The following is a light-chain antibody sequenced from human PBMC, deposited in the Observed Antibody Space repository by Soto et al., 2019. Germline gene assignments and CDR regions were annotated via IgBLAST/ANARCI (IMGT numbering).Light chain of an antibody. CDR1: QSINTY. J-gene: IGKJ4*01. CDR2: TAA. CDR3: QQTYTTLS. V-gene: IGKV1-39*01. Sequence: DIQVTQSPSSLSASVGDRVTITCRASQSINTYLNCYQQKPGKAPKLQSYTAANLQSGAPSRFRGSGSGTDFPLTISGLEPEDLATYFCQQTYTTLSFGGGTKVEI.